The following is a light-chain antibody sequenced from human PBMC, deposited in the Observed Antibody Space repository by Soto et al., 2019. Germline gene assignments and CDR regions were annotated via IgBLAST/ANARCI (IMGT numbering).Light chain of an antibody. J-gene: IGLJ2*01. CDR3: AAWDDSLNGVV. CDR2: YDD. Sequence: QSVLTQPPSVSEAPRQRVTISCSGSSSNIGKNAVNWYQQFPGKAPKLLIYYDDLLPSGVSDRFSGSKSGTSASLAISGLQSEDEAEYYCAAWDDSLNGVVFGGGTKLTVL. V-gene: IGLV1-36*01. CDR1: SSNIGKNA.